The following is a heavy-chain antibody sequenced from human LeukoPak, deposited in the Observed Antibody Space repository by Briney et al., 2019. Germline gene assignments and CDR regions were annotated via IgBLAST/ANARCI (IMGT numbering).Heavy chain of an antibody. Sequence: GSVKVSCKASGYTFTSYDINWVRQATGQGLEWMGWMNPNSGNTGYAQKFQGRVTMTRNTSISTAYMELSSLRSEDTAVYYCARGDSSSECDYWAREPWSPSPQ. CDR1: GYTFTSYD. J-gene: IGHJ4*02. V-gene: IGHV1-8*01. CDR3: ARGDSSSECDY. CDR2: MNPNSGNT. D-gene: IGHD6-13*01.